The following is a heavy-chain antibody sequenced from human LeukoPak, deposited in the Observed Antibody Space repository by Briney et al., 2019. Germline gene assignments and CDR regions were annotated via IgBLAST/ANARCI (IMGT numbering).Heavy chain of an antibody. V-gene: IGHV3-33*01. J-gene: IGHJ4*02. Sequence: PGRSLRLSCAASGFTFSSYGMHWVRQAPGKGLEWVADIWYDGSNKYYADSVKGRFTISRDNSKNTLYLQMNSLRAEDTAVYYCARADSSGWTYYFDYWGQGTLVTVSS. D-gene: IGHD6-19*01. CDR1: GFTFSSYG. CDR3: ARADSSGWTYYFDY. CDR2: IWYDGSNK.